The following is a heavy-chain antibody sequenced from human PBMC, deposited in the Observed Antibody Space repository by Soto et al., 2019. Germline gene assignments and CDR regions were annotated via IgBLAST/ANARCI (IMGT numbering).Heavy chain of an antibody. D-gene: IGHD5-18*01. CDR3: ATGGHNDGYTFYPGMDV. CDR1: GGIFTNNA. J-gene: IGHJ6*02. V-gene: IGHV1-69*01. CDR2: VIPLFDTA. Sequence: QVQVVQSGAEVKKPGSSVKVSCKVSGGIFTNNAISWVRQAPGQGLGRLGGVIPLFDTAYYAQIFPGRLRISADGATTTAYMELSGLTSADTAVYFCATGGHNDGYTFYPGMDVWGQGTTVTVS.